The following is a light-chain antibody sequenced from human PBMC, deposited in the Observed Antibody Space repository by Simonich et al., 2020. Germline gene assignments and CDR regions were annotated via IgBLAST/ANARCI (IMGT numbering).Light chain of an antibody. CDR2: GAS. CDR3: QQSYSTPWT. V-gene: IGKV3-15*01. J-gene: IGKJ1*01. CDR1: QSVSSK. Sequence: EIVMTQSPATLSVSPGERATLSCRASQSVSSKLAWYQQKPGQAPRLLIYGASTRATGIPARFSGSGSGTEFTLTISSLQPEDFATYYCQQSYSTPWTFGQGTKVEIK.